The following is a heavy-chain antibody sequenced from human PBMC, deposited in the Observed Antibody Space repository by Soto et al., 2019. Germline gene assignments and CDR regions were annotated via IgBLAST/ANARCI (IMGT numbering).Heavy chain of an antibody. CDR3: ARDGLMSCGGHCYPNFYYYYSMDV. CDR1: GYTFTGYY. D-gene: IGHD2-21*02. J-gene: IGHJ6*02. V-gene: IGHV1-2*04. Sequence: QVQLVQSGAEVKKPGASVKVSCKASGYTFTGYYLHWVRQAPGQGLEWMGWINLNSGGTNYAQQFQGWVTMTRDTSLSTAYMELSRLRSDATAVYYCARDGLMSCGGHCYPNFYYYYSMDVWGQGTTVTVSS. CDR2: INLNSGGT.